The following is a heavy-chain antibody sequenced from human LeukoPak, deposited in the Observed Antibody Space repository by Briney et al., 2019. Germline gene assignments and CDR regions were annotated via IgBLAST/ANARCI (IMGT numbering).Heavy chain of an antibody. Sequence: SETLSLTCDIYDGSFSVYYWSWIRQPPGKGLEWIGEINDSGSPNYHPSLKSRVTMSVDTSKNQFSLKLTSVTAADTAVYYCASIPFREFHIDSWGQGTLVTVSS. J-gene: IGHJ4*02. CDR1: DGSFSVYY. CDR3: ASIPFREFHIDS. V-gene: IGHV4-34*01. D-gene: IGHD3-10*01. CDR2: INDSGSP.